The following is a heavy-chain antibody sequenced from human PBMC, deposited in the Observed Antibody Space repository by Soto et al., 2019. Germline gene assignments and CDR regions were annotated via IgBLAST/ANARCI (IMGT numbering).Heavy chain of an antibody. J-gene: IGHJ5*02. Sequence: GGSLRLSCAASGFTFSSYEMNWVRQAPGKGLEWVSYISSSGSTIYYADSVKGRFTISRDNAKNSLYLQMKSLRAEDTAVYYCARGGLTVYYSPNWFDPWGQGTLVTVSS. CDR1: GFTFSSYE. CDR2: ISSSGSTI. D-gene: IGHD3-9*01. V-gene: IGHV3-48*03. CDR3: ARGGLTVYYSPNWFDP.